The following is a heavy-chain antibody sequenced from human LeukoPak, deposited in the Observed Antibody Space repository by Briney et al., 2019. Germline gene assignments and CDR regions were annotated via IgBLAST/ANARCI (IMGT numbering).Heavy chain of an antibody. J-gene: IGHJ4*02. Sequence: AGGSLRLSYAASGFTFSSYAMSWVRQAPGKGLEWVSAISGSGGSTYYADSVKGRFTISRDNSKNTLYLQMNSLRAEDTAVYYCAKRQIIVVSAFDYWGQGTLVTVSS. CDR3: AKRQIIVVSAFDY. CDR1: GFTFSSYA. CDR2: ISGSGGST. D-gene: IGHD2-2*01. V-gene: IGHV3-23*01.